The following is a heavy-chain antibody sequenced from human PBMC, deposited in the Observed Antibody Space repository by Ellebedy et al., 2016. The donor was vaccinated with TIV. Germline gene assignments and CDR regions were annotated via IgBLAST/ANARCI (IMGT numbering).Heavy chain of an antibody. Sequence: GGSLRLSXAASGFIFSDFDIHWVRQAPGKGLEWVALISSDGTYKYYADSVKGRFSISRDHSTNTLYLQMDSLRPEDTAIYFCSRFDYWGQGTLVSVSS. V-gene: IGHV3-30*03. J-gene: IGHJ4*02. CDR1: GFIFSDFD. CDR2: ISSDGTYK. CDR3: SRFDY. D-gene: IGHD2-21*01.